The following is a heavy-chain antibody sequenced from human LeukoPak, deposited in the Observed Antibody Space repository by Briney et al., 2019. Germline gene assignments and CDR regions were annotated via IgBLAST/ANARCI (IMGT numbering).Heavy chain of an antibody. J-gene: IGHJ4*02. D-gene: IGHD2-21*02. CDR1: GFNFANHA. Sequence: GGSLRLSCAASGFNFANHAMSWVRQTPGKGLEWVSAIGGGGDITYYADSVTGRFTISRDNSKDTLFLQMHSLGPGDTAVYYCVREDTPATANYWGQGTLVTISS. V-gene: IGHV3-23*01. CDR2: IGGGGDIT. CDR3: VREDTPATANY.